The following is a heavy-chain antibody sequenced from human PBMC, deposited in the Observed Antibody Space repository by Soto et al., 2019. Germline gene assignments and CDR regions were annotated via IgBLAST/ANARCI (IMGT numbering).Heavy chain of an antibody. J-gene: IGHJ4*02. D-gene: IGHD3-16*02. V-gene: IGHV4-34*01. CDR2: INHSGST. CDR3: ARVLQNWGTYRYSFDY. Sequence: QVQLQQWGAGLLKPSETLSLTCAVYGGSFSGYYWSWIRQPPGKGLEWIGEINHSGSTNYNPSLKSQVTISVDTSKNQFSLKLSSVTAADTAVYFCARVLQNWGTYRYSFDYWGQGTLVTVSS. CDR1: GGSFSGYY.